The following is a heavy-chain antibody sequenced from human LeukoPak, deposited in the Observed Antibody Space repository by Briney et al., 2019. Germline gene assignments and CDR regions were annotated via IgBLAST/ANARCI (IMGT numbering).Heavy chain of an antibody. Sequence: SETLSLTCAVSGVSFNDYYWSWVRQTPGKGLEWIGEINHSGYTNDSPSLKSRVTLSIDTSRKQFSLNVRSVTVADTGIYYCTRMTTGHDYWGQGTLVPVSS. CDR1: GVSFNDYY. D-gene: IGHD4-17*01. CDR3: TRMTTGHDY. V-gene: IGHV4-34*01. J-gene: IGHJ4*02. CDR2: INHSGYT.